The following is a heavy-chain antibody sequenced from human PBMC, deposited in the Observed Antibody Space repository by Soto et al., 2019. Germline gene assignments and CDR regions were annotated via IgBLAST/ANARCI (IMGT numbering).Heavy chain of an antibody. V-gene: IGHV4-31*03. CDR3: ATDLNYYYPSGSSPHRNWF. D-gene: IGHD3-22*01. CDR2: IYYSGST. Sequence: SETLSLTCTFSVGSISSGGYYWSWIRQHPWKGLEWIGYIYYSGSTYYNPSLKSRVTISVDTSKNQFSLKLSSVTAEDTAVYYCATDLNYYYPSGSSPHRNWF. J-gene: IGHJ5*01. CDR1: VGSISSGGYY.